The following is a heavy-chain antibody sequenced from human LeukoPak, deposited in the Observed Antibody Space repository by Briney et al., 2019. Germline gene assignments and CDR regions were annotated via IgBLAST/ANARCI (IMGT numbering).Heavy chain of an antibody. Sequence: GGSLRLSCAASGFTFDDYAMNWVRQAPGKGLEWVSSISSSSSYIYYADSVKGRFTISRDNAKNSLYLQMNSLRAEDTAVYYCARGSWFDPWGQGTLVTVSS. CDR2: ISSSSSYI. J-gene: IGHJ5*02. V-gene: IGHV3-21*01. CDR3: ARGSWFDP. CDR1: GFTFDDYA.